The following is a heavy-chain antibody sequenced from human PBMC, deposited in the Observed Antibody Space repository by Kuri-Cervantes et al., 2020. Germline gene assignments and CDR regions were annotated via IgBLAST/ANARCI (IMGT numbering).Heavy chain of an antibody. CDR2: IYYIGST. V-gene: IGHV4-59*11. Sequence: GSLRLSCAASGFTFSDHYMDWVRQAPGKGLEWIGYIYYIGSTNYNPSLKSRVTISADTSENQFSLMLTSVTAADTAVYYCASRWLQRGNDYWGQGTLVTVSS. J-gene: IGHJ4*02. D-gene: IGHD5-24*01. CDR1: GFTFSDHY. CDR3: ASRWLQRGNDY.